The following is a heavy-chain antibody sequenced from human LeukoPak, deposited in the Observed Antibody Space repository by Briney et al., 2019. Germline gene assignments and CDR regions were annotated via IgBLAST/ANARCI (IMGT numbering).Heavy chain of an antibody. J-gene: IGHJ6*03. V-gene: IGHV4-61*09. CDR3: ARGRGSGSYRDYYYYMDV. CDR1: GGSISSTSYD. CDR2: IYTSGST. D-gene: IGHD3-10*01. Sequence: PSETLSLTCTVSGGSISSTSYDWYWIRQPAGKGLEWIGHIYTSGSTNYNPSLKSRVTMSVDTSKNQFSLKLSSVTAADTAVYYCARGRGSGSYRDYYYYMDVWGKGTTVTISS.